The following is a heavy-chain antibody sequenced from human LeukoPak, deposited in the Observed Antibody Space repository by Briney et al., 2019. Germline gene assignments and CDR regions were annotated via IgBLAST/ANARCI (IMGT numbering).Heavy chain of an antibody. CDR1: GGSFSGYY. CDR3: ARGIPGNYDFWSGYYRGYYFDY. V-gene: IGHV4-34*01. CDR2: INHSGST. Sequence: SETLSLTCAVYGGSFSGYYWSWIRQPPGKGLEWIGEINHSGSTIYNPSLKSRVTISVDTSKNQFSLKLSSVTAADTAVYYCARGIPGNYDFWSGYYRGYYFDYWGQGTLVTVSS. D-gene: IGHD3-3*01. J-gene: IGHJ4*02.